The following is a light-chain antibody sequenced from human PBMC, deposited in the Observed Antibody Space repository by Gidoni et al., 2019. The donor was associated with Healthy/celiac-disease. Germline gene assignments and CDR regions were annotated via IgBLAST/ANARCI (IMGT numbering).Light chain of an antibody. V-gene: IGLV1-47*01. CDR1: SSNLGSNY. Sequence: QSVLTQPPSASGTPGQRVTISCSGSSSNLGSNYVYWYQQLPGTAPKLLIYRNNQRPSGVPDRFSGSKSGTSASRAISGLRSEDEADYYCAAWDDSLSGYVVFGGGTKLTVL. CDR2: RNN. J-gene: IGLJ2*01. CDR3: AAWDDSLSGYVV.